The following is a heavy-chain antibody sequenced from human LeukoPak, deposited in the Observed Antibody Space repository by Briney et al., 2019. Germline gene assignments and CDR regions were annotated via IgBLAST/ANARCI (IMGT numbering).Heavy chain of an antibody. V-gene: IGHV3-48*01. D-gene: IGHD3-3*01. J-gene: IGHJ4*02. CDR3: TRDRTIQPYDY. CDR2: ISSSSSTI. CDR1: GSTFRSNA. Sequence: GGSFKVSRETSGSTFRSNALIWVRAVPVKGQEWVSYISSSSSTIYYADSVKGRFTISRDNGKNSLYLQMNSLRAEDTAVYYCTRDRTIQPYDYWGQGTLVTVSS.